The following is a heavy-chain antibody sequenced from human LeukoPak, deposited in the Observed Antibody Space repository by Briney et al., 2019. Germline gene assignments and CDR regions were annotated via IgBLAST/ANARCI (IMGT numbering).Heavy chain of an antibody. D-gene: IGHD6-13*01. J-gene: IGHJ4*02. Sequence: AGSLTLSCAASGFTFSSSPMSWVRQAPGKGLDWVSSISADGPTYYPDSVKGRFTISRDNSKNTLYLQMNSLRGEDTAVYYCAKVSQWGNSRWYEGDWGQGTLVTVSS. V-gene: IGHV3-23*01. CDR3: AKVSQWGNSRWYEGD. CDR1: GFTFSSSP. CDR2: ISADGPT.